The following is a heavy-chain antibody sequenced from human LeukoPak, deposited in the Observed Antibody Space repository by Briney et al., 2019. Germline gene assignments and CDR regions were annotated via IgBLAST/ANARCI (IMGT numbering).Heavy chain of an antibody. CDR3: ARYEYGDYGSSIDY. CDR2: ISSSSSYI. D-gene: IGHD4-17*01. J-gene: IGHJ4*02. Sequence: GGPLRLSCAASGFTFSSYSMNWVRQAPGKGLEWVSSISSSSSYIYYADSVKGRFTISRDNAKNSLYLQMNSLRAEDTAVCYCARYEYGDYGSSIDYRGQGTLVTVSS. V-gene: IGHV3-21*01. CDR1: GFTFSSYS.